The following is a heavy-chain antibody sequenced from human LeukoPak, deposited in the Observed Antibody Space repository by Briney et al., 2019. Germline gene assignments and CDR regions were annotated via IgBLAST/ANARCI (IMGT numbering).Heavy chain of an antibody. V-gene: IGHV3-23*01. D-gene: IGHD6-13*01. CDR2: ISGSGGST. J-gene: IGHJ6*04. CDR1: GFTFSSYA. CDR3: AEGAAAGLYYYGIDV. Sequence: GGSLRLSCAASGFTFSSYAMSWVRQAPGKGLEWVSAISGSGGSTYYADSVKGRFTISRDNSKNTLYLQMNSLRAEDTAVYYCAEGAAAGLYYYGIDVWGKGTTVTVSS.